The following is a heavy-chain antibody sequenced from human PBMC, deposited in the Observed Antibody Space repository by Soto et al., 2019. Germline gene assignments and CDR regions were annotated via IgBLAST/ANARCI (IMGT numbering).Heavy chain of an antibody. J-gene: IGHJ4*02. CDR2: IYYSGST. Sequence: SETLSLTCTVSGGSISSYYWSWIRQPPGKGLEWIGYIYYSGSTNYNPSLKSRVTISVDTSKNQFSLKLSSVTAADTAVYYCARNSLIRDYFDYWGQGTLVTVSS. CDR1: GGSISSYY. D-gene: IGHD2-21*01. V-gene: IGHV4-59*01. CDR3: ARNSLIRDYFDY.